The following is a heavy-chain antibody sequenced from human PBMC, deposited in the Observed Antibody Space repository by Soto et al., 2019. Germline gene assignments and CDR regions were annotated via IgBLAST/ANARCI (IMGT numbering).Heavy chain of an antibody. CDR1: GGFVSSGGYY. CDR3: ARTKGCSGGSCYSYYYYYMDV. CDR2: INHSGST. J-gene: IGHJ6*03. V-gene: IGHV4-34*01. D-gene: IGHD2-15*01. Sequence: SETLSLTCAVYGGFVSSGGYYWSWIRQPPGKGLEWIGEINHSGSTNYNPSLKSRVTISVDTSKNQFSLKLSSVTAADTAVYYCARTKGCSGGSCYSYYYYYMDVWGKGTTVTVSS.